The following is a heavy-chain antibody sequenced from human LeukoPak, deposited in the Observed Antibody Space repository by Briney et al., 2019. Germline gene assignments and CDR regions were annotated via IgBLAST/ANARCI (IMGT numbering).Heavy chain of an antibody. CDR1: GFSFSDYY. CDR3: ARARFPYYYMDV. CDR2: IYYSGST. J-gene: IGHJ6*03. D-gene: IGHD3-10*01. Sequence: GSLRLSCGASGFSFSDYYMSWIRQPPGKGLEWIGYIYYSGSTNYNPSLKSRVTISVDTSKNQFSLKLSSVTAADTAVYYCARARFPYYYMDVWGEGTTVTVSS. V-gene: IGHV4-59*01.